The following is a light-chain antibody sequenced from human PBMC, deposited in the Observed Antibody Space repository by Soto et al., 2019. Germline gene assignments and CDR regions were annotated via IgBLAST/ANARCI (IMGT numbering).Light chain of an antibody. CDR1: SSDVGTYNY. Sequence: QSALTQPASESGCPGQSITISCTGTSSDVGTYNYVSWYQQHPGKAPKLMIYDVSNRPSGVSDRFSGSKSCNTASLTISGLRAEDEADYYCNSYTGRSARYVFGTGTKVTVL. V-gene: IGLV2-14*03. CDR2: DVS. J-gene: IGLJ1*01. CDR3: NSYTGRSARYV.